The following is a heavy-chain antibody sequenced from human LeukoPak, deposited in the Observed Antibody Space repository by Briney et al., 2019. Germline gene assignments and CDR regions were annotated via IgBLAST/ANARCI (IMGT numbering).Heavy chain of an antibody. J-gene: IGHJ4*02. CDR1: GGSISSYY. CDR3: ARHGGTRITLVEVYYFDS. V-gene: IGHV4-59*08. D-gene: IGHD4-11*01. CDR2: VYYTGGT. Sequence: SETLSLTCTVSGGSISSYYWSWIRQPPEKGLEWIGSVYYTGGTNYSPSLKSRVTISVDTSKNQFSLKLTSVTAADTAVYYCARHGGTRITLVEVYYFDSWGQGTLVTVSS.